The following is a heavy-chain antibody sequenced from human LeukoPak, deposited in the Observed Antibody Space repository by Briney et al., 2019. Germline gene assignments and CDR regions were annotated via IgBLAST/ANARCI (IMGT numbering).Heavy chain of an antibody. J-gene: IGHJ5*02. D-gene: IGHD3-10*01. CDR3: ARDFYGSGSYSPNWFDP. Sequence: GASVKVSCKASGYTFTGNYMHWGGQAPGQGVEWMGWINPNSGGTNYAQKFQGRVTMTRDTSISTAYMELSRLRSDDTAVYYCARDFYGSGSYSPNWFDPWGQGTLVTVSS. V-gene: IGHV1-2*02. CDR2: INPNSGGT. CDR1: GYTFTGNY.